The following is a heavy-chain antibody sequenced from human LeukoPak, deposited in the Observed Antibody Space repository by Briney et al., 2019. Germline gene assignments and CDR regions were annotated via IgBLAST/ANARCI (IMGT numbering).Heavy chain of an antibody. CDR2: IYYSGST. CDR1: GGSISGSSYY. V-gene: IGHV4-39*01. CDR3: VWSNYGDVDAFDI. J-gene: IGHJ3*02. Sequence: PSETLSLTCTVSGGSISGSSYYWGWVRQPPGMGLEWIGTIYYSGSTYYNPSLRSRVTISVDTSKNQFSLKLSSVTAADTAVYYCVWSNYGDVDAFDIWGQGTMVTVSS. D-gene: IGHD4-17*01.